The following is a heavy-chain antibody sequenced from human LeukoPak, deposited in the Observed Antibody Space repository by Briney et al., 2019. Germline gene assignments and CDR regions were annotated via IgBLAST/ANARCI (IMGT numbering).Heavy chain of an antibody. CDR2: IKSKTDGGTT. CDR1: GFTFSNAW. D-gene: IGHD4-11*01. V-gene: IGHV3-15*01. Sequence: GGSLRLSCAASGFTFSNAWMSWVRQAPGKGLEWVGRIKSKTDGGTTDYAAPVKGRFTISRDDSKTTLYLQMNSLKTEDTAVYYCTTDFGLHRGSFDYWGQGTLVTVSS. CDR3: TTDFGLHRGSFDY. J-gene: IGHJ4*02.